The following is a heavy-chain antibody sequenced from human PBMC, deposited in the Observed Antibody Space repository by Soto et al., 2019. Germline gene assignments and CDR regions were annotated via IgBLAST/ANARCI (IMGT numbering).Heavy chain of an antibody. CDR3: ARGRLEPCYAGSCFPFHS. CDR1: GGPLGSFCV. V-gene: IGHV4-34*01. CDR2: IDHRGTT. Sequence: PSETXSLTCSVQGGPLGSFCVWSWIRQSPGQGMEWIGEIDHRGTTNYNPSLKTRVSMSVDASRAQISLNLTSVTAADSARYFCARGRLEPCYAGSCFPFHSWGQGTSVTVSS. D-gene: IGHD2-2*01. J-gene: IGHJ4*02.